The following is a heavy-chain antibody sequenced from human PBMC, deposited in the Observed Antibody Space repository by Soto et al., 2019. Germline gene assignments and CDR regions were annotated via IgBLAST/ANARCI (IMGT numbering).Heavy chain of an antibody. V-gene: IGHV3-74*01. D-gene: IGHD3-16*01. J-gene: IGHJ4*02. CDR3: ARGGRRAAQDY. CDR2: INGDGRGT. Sequence: EVQLVDSGGGLVQPGGSLRLSCAASGFTLSDYWMHWVRQAPGKGLVWVSRINGDGRGTGYAGSVRGRFTISRDIAKNMLYLQMSSLRAEDTAVYYCARGGRRAAQDYWGQGTLVTVSS. CDR1: GFTLSDYW.